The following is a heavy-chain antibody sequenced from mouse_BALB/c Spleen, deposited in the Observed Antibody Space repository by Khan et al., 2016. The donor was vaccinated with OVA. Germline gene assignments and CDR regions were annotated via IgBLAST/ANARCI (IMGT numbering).Heavy chain of an antibody. CDR3: ARDYWFTY. Sequence: EVELVESGGDLVQPGGSLKLSCAASGFTFSNYAMSWVRQTPEKRLEWVASISSGGTTYCPDFVKGRFTISRDNARSFLYLQMSSLRSEDTAMYYCARDYWFTYWGQGTLVTVSA. J-gene: IGHJ3*01. CDR2: ISSGGTT. CDR1: GFTFSNYA. V-gene: IGHV5-6-5*01.